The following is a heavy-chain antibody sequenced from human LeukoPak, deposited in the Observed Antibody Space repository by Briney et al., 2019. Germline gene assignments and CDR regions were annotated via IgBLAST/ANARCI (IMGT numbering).Heavy chain of an antibody. CDR1: GFIFRTYV. D-gene: IGHD2-21*01. J-gene: IGHJ4*02. V-gene: IGHV3-23*01. Sequence: QPGGSLRLSCAASGFIFRTYVMNWVRQAPGKGLEYVSGITAGGGNTYYGDSLKGRFTISRDDSKDTLFLQMNSLRVEDTAVYYCAKGMYGVGGALDYWGRGYLVTVSS. CDR2: ITAGGGNT. CDR3: AKGMYGVGGALDY.